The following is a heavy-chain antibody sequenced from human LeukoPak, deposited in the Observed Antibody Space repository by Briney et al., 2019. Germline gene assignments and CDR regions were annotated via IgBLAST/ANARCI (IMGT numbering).Heavy chain of an antibody. Sequence: PSETLSLTCAVSGHSISTGYYWGWIRQPPGKGLEWIGSMSHNRGTYYNPSLKSRVTISMDTSKNQISLRLTSVTAADTAVYYCASYYASGVSAYNYYGMDVWGKGTTVPVSS. J-gene: IGHJ6*04. V-gene: IGHV4-38-2*01. D-gene: IGHD3-10*01. CDR1: GHSISTGYY. CDR3: ASYYASGVSAYNYYGMDV. CDR2: MSHNRGT.